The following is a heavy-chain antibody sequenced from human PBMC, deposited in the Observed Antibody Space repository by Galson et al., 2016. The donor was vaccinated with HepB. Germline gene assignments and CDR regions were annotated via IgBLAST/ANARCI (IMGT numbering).Heavy chain of an antibody. CDR1: GFTFSSDA. J-gene: IGHJ4*02. V-gene: IGHV3-23*01. D-gene: IGHD6-19*01. Sequence: YLRLSCAASGFTFSSDAMSWVRQAPEKGLEWVSGISASGAGTYYADSVKGRFTISRDNFKNTLYLKMNSLRAEDTAVYYCAKEISVAGVNGLPSDYWGQGTLVTVSS. CDR3: AKEISVAGVNGLPSDY. CDR2: ISASGAGT.